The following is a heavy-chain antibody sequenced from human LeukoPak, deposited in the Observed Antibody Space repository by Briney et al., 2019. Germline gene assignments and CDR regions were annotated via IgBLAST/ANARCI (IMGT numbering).Heavy chain of an antibody. CDR1: GGSISSYY. V-gene: IGHV4-4*07. CDR2: IYTSGST. D-gene: IGHD5-18*01. CDR3: ARSATAMITNAFDY. J-gene: IGHJ4*02. Sequence: SETLSLTCTVSGGSISSYYWSWIRQPAGKGLEWIGRIYTSGSTNYNPSLKSRVTMSVDTSKNQFSLKLSSVTAADTAVYYCARSATAMITNAFDYWGQGTLVTVSS.